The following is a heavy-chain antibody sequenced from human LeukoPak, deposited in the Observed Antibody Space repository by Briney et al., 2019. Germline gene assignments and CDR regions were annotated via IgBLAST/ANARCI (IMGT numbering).Heavy chain of an antibody. CDR3: ARGGMYYYDSSGYFNY. V-gene: IGHV3-74*01. CDR1: GIIFSSYW. Sequence: GGSLRLSCAASGIIFSSYWMHWVRQAPGKGLVWVSRINSDGSSTSYADSVKGRFTISRDNAKSTLHLQMNSLRAEDTAVYYCARGGMYYYDSSGYFNYWGQGTLVTVSS. J-gene: IGHJ4*02. CDR2: INSDGSST. D-gene: IGHD3-22*01.